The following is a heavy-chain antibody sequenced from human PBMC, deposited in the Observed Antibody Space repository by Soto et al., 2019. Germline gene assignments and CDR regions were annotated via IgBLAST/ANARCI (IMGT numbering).Heavy chain of an antibody. CDR3: AKDNYYDSSAYYPY. J-gene: IGHJ4*02. CDR1: GFTFDDYA. D-gene: IGHD3-22*01. Sequence: GGSLRLSCAASGFTFDDYAMHWVRQAPGKGLEWVSGISWNSGSIGYADSVKGRFTISRDNAKNSLYLQMNSLRAEDTALYYCAKDNYYDSSAYYPYWGQGTLVTVSS. CDR2: ISWNSGSI. V-gene: IGHV3-9*01.